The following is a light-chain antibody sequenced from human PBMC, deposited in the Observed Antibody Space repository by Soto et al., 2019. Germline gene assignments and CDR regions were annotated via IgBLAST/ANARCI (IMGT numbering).Light chain of an antibody. CDR2: EGS. Sequence: QSVLTQPASVSGSPGQSITISCTGTSSDVGSYKLVSWYQQYPGKAPKLMLYEGSKRPSGASNRFSGSESGNTASLTISGLQTEDEADYYCCSYAGSNYYVFGTGTKLTVL. CDR3: CSYAGSNYYV. CDR1: SSDVGSYKL. J-gene: IGLJ1*01. V-gene: IGLV2-23*01.